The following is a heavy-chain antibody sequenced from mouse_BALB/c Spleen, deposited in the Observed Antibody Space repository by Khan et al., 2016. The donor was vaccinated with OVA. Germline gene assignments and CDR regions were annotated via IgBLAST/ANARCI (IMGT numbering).Heavy chain of an antibody. J-gene: IGHJ3*01. CDR1: GFTFSDYY. CDR2: ISDGGSYT. D-gene: IGHD2-13*01. CDR3: ARGYYGDPFAY. V-gene: IGHV5-4*02. Sequence: EVELVESGGGLVKPGGSLKLSCAASGFTFSDYYMYWVRQTPEKRLEWVATISDGGSYTYYPDSVKGRFTISRDDAKNNLYQQMSSLKSEYTAMYYCARGYYGDPFAYWGQGTLVTVSA.